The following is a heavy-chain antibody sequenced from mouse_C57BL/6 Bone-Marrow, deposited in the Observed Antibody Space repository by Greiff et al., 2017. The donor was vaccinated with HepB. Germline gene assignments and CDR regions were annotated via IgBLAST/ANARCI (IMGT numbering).Heavy chain of an antibody. CDR1: GYAFSSSW. D-gene: IGHD1-1*01. CDR3: ARGFDYYGSSYERDYAMDY. CDR2: IYPGDGDT. J-gene: IGHJ4*01. Sequence: VQLQESGPELVKPGASVKISCKASGYAFSSSWMNWVKQRPGKGLEWIGRIYPGDGDTNYNGKFKGKATLTADKSSSTAYMQLSSLTSEDSAVYFCARGFDYYGSSYERDYAMDYWGQGTSVTVSS. V-gene: IGHV1-82*01.